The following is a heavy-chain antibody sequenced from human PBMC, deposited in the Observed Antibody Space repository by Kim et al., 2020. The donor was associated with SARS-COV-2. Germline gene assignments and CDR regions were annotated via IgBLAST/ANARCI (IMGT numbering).Heavy chain of an antibody. V-gene: IGHV4-31*03. Sequence: SETLSLTCTVSGGSISSGGYYWSWIRQHPGKGLEWIGYIYYSGSTYYNPSLKSRVTISVDTSKNQFSLKLSSVTAADTAVYYCARAYDSSGYYYFYYFDYWGQGTLVTVSS. CDR3: ARAYDSSGYYYFYYFDY. J-gene: IGHJ4*02. CDR2: IYYSGST. D-gene: IGHD3-22*01. CDR1: GGSISSGGYY.